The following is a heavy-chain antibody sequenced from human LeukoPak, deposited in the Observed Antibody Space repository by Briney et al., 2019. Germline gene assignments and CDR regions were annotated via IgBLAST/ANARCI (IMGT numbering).Heavy chain of an antibody. J-gene: IGHJ4*02. CDR2: IRFDGSNK. D-gene: IGHD6-13*01. CDR1: GFTFSSYG. CDR3: AKVLSSSWGYFGF. Sequence: GSLRLSCAASGFTFSSYGMHWVRQAPGKGLEWVAFIRFDGSNKYYADSVKGRFSISRDNSKNTLYLQMNSLRAEDTAVYYCAKVLSSSWGYFGFWGQGTLVAVSS. V-gene: IGHV3-30*02.